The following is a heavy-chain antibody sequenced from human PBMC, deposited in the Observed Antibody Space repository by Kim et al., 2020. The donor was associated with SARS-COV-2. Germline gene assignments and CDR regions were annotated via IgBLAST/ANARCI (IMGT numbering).Heavy chain of an antibody. V-gene: IGHV4-59*08. CDR3: ARQECVWSGGTCYPTDFDY. Sequence: SETLSLTCTVSGGSISSYYWSWIRQPPGKGLEWIGYIYYSGSTNYNPSLKSRVTISVDTSKNQFSLKLSSVTAADTAVYYCARQECVWSGGTCYPTDFDYWGQGTLVTVSS. J-gene: IGHJ4*02. CDR2: IYYSGST. CDR1: GGSISSYY. D-gene: IGHD2-15*01.